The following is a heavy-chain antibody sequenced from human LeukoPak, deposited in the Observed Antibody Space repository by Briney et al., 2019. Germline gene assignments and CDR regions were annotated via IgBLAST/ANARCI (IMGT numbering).Heavy chain of an antibody. Sequence: SETLSLTCTVSGVSISSGGYYWSWIRQHPGKGLEWIGYIYYSGSTYYNPSLKSRVTISVDTSKNQFSLKLSSVTAADTAVYYCAREDIVVVPAASGYYYYYMDVWGKGTTVTVSS. D-gene: IGHD2-2*01. CDR2: IYYSGST. CDR3: AREDIVVVPAASGYYYYYMDV. J-gene: IGHJ6*03. CDR1: GVSISSGGYY. V-gene: IGHV4-31*03.